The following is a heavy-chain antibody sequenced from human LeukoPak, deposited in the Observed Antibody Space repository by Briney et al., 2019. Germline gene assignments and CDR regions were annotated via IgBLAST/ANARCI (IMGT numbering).Heavy chain of an antibody. V-gene: IGHV4-39*07. Sequence: SETLSLTCTVSGGSISSSSYYWGWIRQPPGKGLEWIGSIYYSGSTYYNPSLKSRVTISVDTSKNQFSLKLSSVTAADTAVYYCARDLVDFWSGYYRNWGQGTLVTVSS. CDR3: ARDLVDFWSGYYRN. CDR1: GGSISSSSYY. J-gene: IGHJ4*02. CDR2: IYYSGST. D-gene: IGHD3-3*01.